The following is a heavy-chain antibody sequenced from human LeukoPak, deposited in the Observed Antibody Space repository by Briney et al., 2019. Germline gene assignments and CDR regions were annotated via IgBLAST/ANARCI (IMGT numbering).Heavy chain of an antibody. CDR1: GFTFSSYS. Sequence: GGSLRLSCAASGFTFSSYSMNWVRQAPGKGLEWVSSISSSSSYIYYADSVKGRFTISRDNAKNSLYLQMNSLRAEDTAVYYCARDRRAAAYNVDAFDIWGQGTMVTVSS. V-gene: IGHV3-21*01. CDR3: ARDRRAAAYNVDAFDI. J-gene: IGHJ3*02. D-gene: IGHD6-13*01. CDR2: ISSSSSYI.